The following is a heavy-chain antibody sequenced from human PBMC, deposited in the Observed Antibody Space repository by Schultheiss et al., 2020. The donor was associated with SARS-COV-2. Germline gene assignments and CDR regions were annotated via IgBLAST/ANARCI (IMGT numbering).Heavy chain of an antibody. CDR1: GGSISSYY. J-gene: IGHJ4*02. CDR3: ARHPTDSSGYAFDY. Sequence: SETLSLTCTVSGGSISSYYWGWIRQPPGKGLEWIGSIYYSGSTYYNPSLKSRVTISVDTSKNQFSLKLSSVTAADTAVYYCARHPTDSSGYAFDYWGQGTLVTVSS. D-gene: IGHD3-22*01. V-gene: IGHV4-39*01. CDR2: IYYSGST.